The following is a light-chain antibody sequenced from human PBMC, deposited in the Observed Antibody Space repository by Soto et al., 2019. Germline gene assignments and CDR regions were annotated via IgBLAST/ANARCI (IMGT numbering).Light chain of an antibody. CDR2: ANS. J-gene: IGLJ1*01. Sequence: QSVLTQPPSVSGAPGQRVTISSTGSSSNIGAGYDVHGYQQLPGRAPKLLIYANSNRPSGVPDRFSGSRSGTSASLAITGLQAEDEADYSCQSYDSSLSGFYVFGTGT. CDR1: SSNIGAGYD. V-gene: IGLV1-40*01. CDR3: QSYDSSLSGFYV.